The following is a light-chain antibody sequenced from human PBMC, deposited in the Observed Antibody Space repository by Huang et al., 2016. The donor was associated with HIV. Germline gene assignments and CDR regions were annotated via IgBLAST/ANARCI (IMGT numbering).Light chain of an antibody. CDR3: QQYSGGYS. Sequence: EIVLTQSPATLSVSPGERATLSCRASQSVSNYLAWYQQRHGQAPSLLIYGASTRATGVPARFSGSGSGTEFTLTISGLQSEDFAVYYCQQYSGGYSFGQGTKVDIK. CDR2: GAS. V-gene: IGKV3-15*01. J-gene: IGKJ2*03. CDR1: QSVSNY.